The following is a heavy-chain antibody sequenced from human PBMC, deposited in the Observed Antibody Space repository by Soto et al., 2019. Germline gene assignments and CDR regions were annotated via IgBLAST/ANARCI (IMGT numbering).Heavy chain of an antibody. J-gene: IGHJ5*02. D-gene: IGHD4-17*01. V-gene: IGHV4-34*01. Sequence: PSETLSLTCAFYCGSFIGYYWSWIRQPPGKGLEWIGEINHSGSTNYNPSLKSRVTISVDTSKNQFSLKLSSVTAADTAVYYCAYGDYHNWFDPWGQGTLVTVS. CDR1: CGSFIGYY. CDR2: INHSGST. CDR3: AYGDYHNWFDP.